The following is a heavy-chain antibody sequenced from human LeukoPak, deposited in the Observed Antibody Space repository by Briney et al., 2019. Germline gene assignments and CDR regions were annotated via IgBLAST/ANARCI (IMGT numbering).Heavy chain of an antibody. CDR1: GFTFSSYA. Sequence: PGGSLRLSCAASGFTFSSYAMSWVRQAPGKGLEWVSAISGSGGSTYYADSVKGRFTISRDNSKNTLYLQMNSLRAEDTAVYYCAKDGGGDTAMARYLDYWGQGTLVTVSS. J-gene: IGHJ4*02. D-gene: IGHD5-18*01. CDR2: ISGSGGST. V-gene: IGHV3-23*01. CDR3: AKDGGGDTAMARYLDY.